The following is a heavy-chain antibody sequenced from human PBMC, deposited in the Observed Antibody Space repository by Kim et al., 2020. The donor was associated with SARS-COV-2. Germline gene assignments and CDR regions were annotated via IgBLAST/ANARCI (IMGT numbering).Heavy chain of an antibody. CDR2: ISSSGSTK. CDR1: GFTFSDDY. D-gene: IGHD3-10*01. CDR3: ARSGTYLPGGDY. V-gene: IGHV3-11*01. J-gene: IGHJ4*02. Sequence: GGSLRLSCAASGFTFSDDYMNWIRQAPGKGLEWVSYISSSGSTKYYAGSVKGRFTISRDNAKKSLYLQMNSLRAEDTAVYYCARSGTYLPGGDYWGQGTL.